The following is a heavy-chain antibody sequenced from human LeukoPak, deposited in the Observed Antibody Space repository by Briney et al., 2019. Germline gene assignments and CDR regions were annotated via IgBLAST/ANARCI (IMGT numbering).Heavy chain of an antibody. V-gene: IGHV3-7*03. Sequence: GGSLRLSCVASGFTFSSHWMNWVRQAPGKGLEWVANIKQGAGERNYVDSVKGRFTVSRDDAKSSVFLQMNSLRAEDTAIYFCARGPNYGSRTDFLDYWGQGTLVTVSS. CDR2: IKQGAGER. D-gene: IGHD4-17*01. J-gene: IGHJ4*02. CDR3: ARGPNYGSRTDFLDY. CDR1: GFTFSSHW.